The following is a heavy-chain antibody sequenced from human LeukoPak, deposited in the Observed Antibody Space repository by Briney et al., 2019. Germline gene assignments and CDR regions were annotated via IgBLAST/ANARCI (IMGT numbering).Heavy chain of an antibody. Sequence: GGSLRLSCAASGFTFSSYAMHWVRQAPGKGLEWVAVISYDGSNKYYADSVKGRFTISRDNSKNTLYLQMNGLRAEDTAVYYCARDRYYGSGRYAYFDYWGQGTLVTVSS. CDR2: ISYDGSNK. CDR1: GFTFSSYA. V-gene: IGHV3-30-3*01. D-gene: IGHD3-10*01. J-gene: IGHJ4*02. CDR3: ARDRYYGSGRYAYFDY.